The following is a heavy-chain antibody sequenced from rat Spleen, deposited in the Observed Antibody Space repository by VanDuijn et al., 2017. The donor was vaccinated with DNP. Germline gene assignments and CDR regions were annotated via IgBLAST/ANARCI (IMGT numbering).Heavy chain of an antibody. CDR3: ATQGQLYLPPPMDA. Sequence: EVQLVESGGGLVQPGNSLKLSCAASGFTFSDYAMAWVRQSPKKGLEWVATIIYDGSSTYYRDSVKGRFTISRDNAKSTLYLQMDSLRSEDTATYSCATQGQLYLPPPMDAWGQGTSVTVSS. D-gene: IGHD1-2*01. CDR1: GFTFSDYA. J-gene: IGHJ4*01. CDR2: IIYDGSST. V-gene: IGHV5S10*01.